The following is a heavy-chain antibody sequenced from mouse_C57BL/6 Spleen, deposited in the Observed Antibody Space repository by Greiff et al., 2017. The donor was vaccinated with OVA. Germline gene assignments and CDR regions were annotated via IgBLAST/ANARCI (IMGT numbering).Heavy chain of an antibody. Sequence: VQLQQSGPVLVKPGASVKMSCKASGYTFTDYYMNWVKQSHGKSLEWIGVINPYNGGTSYNQKFKGKATLTVDKSSSTAYMELNSLTSEDSAVYYCARSSYGNYVYFDVWGTGTTVTVSS. CDR2: INPYNGGT. CDR1: GYTFTDYY. CDR3: ARSSYGNYVYFDV. V-gene: IGHV1-19*01. J-gene: IGHJ1*03. D-gene: IGHD2-1*01.